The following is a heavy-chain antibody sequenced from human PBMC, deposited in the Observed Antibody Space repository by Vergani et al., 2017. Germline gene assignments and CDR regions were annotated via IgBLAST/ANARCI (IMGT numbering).Heavy chain of an antibody. CDR3: AKVFTVTTSY. CDR1: GFTFDDYA. Sequence: EVQLVESGGGLVQPGRSLRLSCAASGFTFDDYAMHWVRQAPGKGLEWVSGISWNSGSIGYADSVKGRFTISRDNAKNSLYLQMNSLRAEDTALYYCAKVFTVTTSYWGQGTLVTVSS. CDR2: ISWNSGSI. V-gene: IGHV3-9*01. J-gene: IGHJ4*02. D-gene: IGHD4-17*01.